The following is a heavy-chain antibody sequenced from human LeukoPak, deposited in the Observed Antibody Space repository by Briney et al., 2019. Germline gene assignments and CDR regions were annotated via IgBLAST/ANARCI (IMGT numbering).Heavy chain of an antibody. Sequence: GGSLRLSCAASGFTFSSYSMNWVRQAPGKGLEWVSSISGSSGRTYYADSVKGRFTISRDNSKNTLYLQMNSLRAADTAVYYCAPKVVGSTPFDYWGQGTLVTVSS. CDR1: GFTFSSYS. V-gene: IGHV3-23*01. D-gene: IGHD2-15*01. J-gene: IGHJ4*02. CDR2: ISGSSGRT. CDR3: APKVVGSTPFDY.